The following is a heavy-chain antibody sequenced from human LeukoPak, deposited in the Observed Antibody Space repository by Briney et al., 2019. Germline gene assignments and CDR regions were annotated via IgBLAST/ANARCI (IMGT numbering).Heavy chain of an antibody. Sequence: PGGSLRLSCAASGFTFSSYSMNWVRQAPGKGLEWVSSISSSSSDIYYAHSVEGRFTISRDNAKKSLYLQMNSLRAEDTAVYYCARDLGFDYWGQGTLVTVSS. V-gene: IGHV3-21*01. J-gene: IGHJ4*02. CDR3: ARDLGFDY. CDR1: GFTFSSYS. CDR2: ISSSSSDI.